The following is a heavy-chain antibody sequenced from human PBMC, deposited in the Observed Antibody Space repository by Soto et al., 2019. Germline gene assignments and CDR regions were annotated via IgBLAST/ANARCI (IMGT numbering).Heavy chain of an antibody. CDR2: INSDGSTT. J-gene: IGHJ4*02. CDR3: VRVPTGGYAFSLDDY. CDR1: GFTFSSYW. D-gene: IGHD5-12*01. Sequence: EVQLVESGGGLVQPGGSLRLSCAASGFTFSSYWMHWVRQAPGKGLVWVSRINSDGSTTTYPDSVKGRFTISRDNAKNTLYLQMNSLRADDTAVYYCVRVPTGGYAFSLDDYWGQGTLVTVSS. V-gene: IGHV3-74*01.